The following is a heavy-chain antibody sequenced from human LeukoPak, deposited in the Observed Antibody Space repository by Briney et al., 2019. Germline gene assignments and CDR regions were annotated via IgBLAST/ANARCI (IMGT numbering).Heavy chain of an antibody. CDR2: ISPSGGST. V-gene: IGHV1-46*01. CDR3: ARDLFGTTNMDY. CDR1: GYTFTSNY. J-gene: IGHJ4*02. Sequence: ASVKVSCKAFGYTFTSNYMHWVRQAPGQGPEWMGVISPSGGSTTYAQKFQGRVTLTRDTSASTAYMELSSLRSEDMAVYYCARDLFGTTNMDYWGQGTLVTVSS. D-gene: IGHD1-1*01.